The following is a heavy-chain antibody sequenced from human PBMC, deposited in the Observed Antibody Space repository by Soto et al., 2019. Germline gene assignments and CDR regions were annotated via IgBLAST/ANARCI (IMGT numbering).Heavy chain of an antibody. CDR2: IYYSGST. V-gene: IGHV4-59*01. CDR3: ARALGCSGGSCYLLWFDP. CDR1: GGSFSGYY. Sequence: PSETLSLTCAVYGGSFSGYYWSWIRQPPGKGLEWIGYIYYSGSTNYNPSLKSRVTISVDTSKNQFSLKLSSVTAADTAVYYCARALGCSGGSCYLLWFDPWGQGTLVTVSS. D-gene: IGHD2-15*01. J-gene: IGHJ5*02.